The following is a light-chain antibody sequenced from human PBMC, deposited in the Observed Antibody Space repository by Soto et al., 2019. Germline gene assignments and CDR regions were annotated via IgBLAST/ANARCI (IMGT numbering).Light chain of an antibody. CDR1: QSIGVW. V-gene: IGKV1-5*03. Sequence: DNQMTQSPSTLSASVGDRVTITCRASQSIGVWLAWYQQKPGTAPKLLIYKTSTLDSGVPLRFSGSGSGTEFTLTISSLQPDDFATYYCQQYINYFRTFGQGTKVEIK. CDR3: QQYINYFRT. CDR2: KTS. J-gene: IGKJ1*01.